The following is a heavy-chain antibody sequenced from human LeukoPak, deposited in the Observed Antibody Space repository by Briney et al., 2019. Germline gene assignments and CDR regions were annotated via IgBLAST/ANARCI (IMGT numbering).Heavy chain of an antibody. V-gene: IGHV3-23*01. D-gene: IGHD1-1*01. CDR3: ASNWNLDY. Sequence: PGGSLRLSCVVSGITFSSYAMSWVRQAPGKGLDLVSAISASGGSTYYADSVKGRFTISRDNSKNTVYLQMNSLRGEDTAIYYCASNWNLDYWGQGSLVTVSS. J-gene: IGHJ4*02. CDR2: ISASGGST. CDR1: GITFSSYA.